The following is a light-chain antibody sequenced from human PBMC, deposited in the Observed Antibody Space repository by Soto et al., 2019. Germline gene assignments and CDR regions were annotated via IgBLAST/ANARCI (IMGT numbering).Light chain of an antibody. CDR2: DTS. J-gene: IGKJ3*01. V-gene: IGKV1-33*01. Sequence: DIQMTQSPSSLSASVGDRLTITCQASQEISNALSWYQEKPGKAPKLLIYDTSNLQAGVPPRLSGSRSGTVFSITINYLQPEDISTYYSQQYYSLPVFGPGT. CDR3: QQYYSLPV. CDR1: QEISNA.